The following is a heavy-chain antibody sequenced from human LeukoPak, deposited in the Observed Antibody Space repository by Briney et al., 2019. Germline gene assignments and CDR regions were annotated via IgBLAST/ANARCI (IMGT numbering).Heavy chain of an antibody. CDR2: IYYSGTT. D-gene: IGHD5-24*01. Sequence: SETLSLTCTVSGGSISSGSYYWGWIRQPPGKGLEWIGSIYYSGTTYYNPSLKSRVTISVDKSRNQFSLKLSSVTAADTAVYYCASKGGEMATIRLFDYWGQGTLVTVSS. CDR1: GGSISSGSYY. CDR3: ASKGGEMATIRLFDY. J-gene: IGHJ4*02. V-gene: IGHV4-39*07.